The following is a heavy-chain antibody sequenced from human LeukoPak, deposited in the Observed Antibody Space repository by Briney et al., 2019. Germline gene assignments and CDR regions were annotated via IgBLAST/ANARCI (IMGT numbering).Heavy chain of an antibody. CDR2: LYSSGST. D-gene: IGHD6-19*01. V-gene: IGHV4-4*07. CDR1: GGSISSYN. Sequence: SETLSLTCTVSGGSISSYNWSWLRRPAGKGLEWIGRLYSSGSTNYSPSLKSRITMSADTSKNQFSLKLNSVPAADTAVYYCARHSSGWSFDSWGQGTLVTVSS. CDR3: ARHSSGWSFDS. J-gene: IGHJ4*02.